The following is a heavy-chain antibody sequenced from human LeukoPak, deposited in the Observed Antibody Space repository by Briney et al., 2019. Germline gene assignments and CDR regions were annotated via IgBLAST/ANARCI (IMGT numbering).Heavy chain of an antibody. CDR3: VKEAYYGWGGSPTFYFDY. CDR2: ISHDVKTT. CDR1: GFSFSDSV. J-gene: IGHJ4*02. D-gene: IGHD3-10*01. Sequence: GKSLRLSCVASGFSFSDSVIHGVRQAPGKGLECVAVISHDVKTTYYAVSAKGRFTISRDNSGNTVFLQMNRLRPEDTAVYYCVKEAYYGWGGSPTFYFDYWGQGTRVTVSS. V-gene: IGHV3-30*04.